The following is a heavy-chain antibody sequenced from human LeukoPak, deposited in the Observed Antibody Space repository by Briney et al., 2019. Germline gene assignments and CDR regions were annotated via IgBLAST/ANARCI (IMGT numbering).Heavy chain of an antibody. Sequence: GGSLRLSCTASGFIFNNFGLMWVRQAPGKGLEWVSAISNDGGGTTYADFVKGRFTISRDNSKNTLFLQMNSLRAEDTALYYCAKGSSGYFADLWGPGTLVTVSS. J-gene: IGHJ5*02. CDR2: ISNDGGGT. V-gene: IGHV3-23*01. CDR3: AKGSSGYFADL. D-gene: IGHD3-22*01. CDR1: GFIFNNFG.